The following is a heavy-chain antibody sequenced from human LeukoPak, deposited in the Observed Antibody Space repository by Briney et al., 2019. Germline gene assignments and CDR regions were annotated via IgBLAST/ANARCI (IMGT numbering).Heavy chain of an antibody. J-gene: IGHJ5*02. D-gene: IGHD3-10*01. Sequence: SETLSLTCTVSSGSISSTSYYWSWIRQPPGKGLEWIGEINHRGSTNYNPSLKSRVTISVDTSKNQFSLKLSSVTAADTAVYYCARDHHTYYYGSGSYFDWFDPWGQGTLVTVSS. CDR2: INHRGST. CDR1: SGSISSTSYY. V-gene: IGHV4-39*07. CDR3: ARDHHTYYYGSGSYFDWFDP.